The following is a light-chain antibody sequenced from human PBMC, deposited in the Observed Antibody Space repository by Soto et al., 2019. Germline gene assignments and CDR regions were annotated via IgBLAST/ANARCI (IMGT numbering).Light chain of an antibody. V-gene: IGLV1-47*01. CDR3: ATWDDSLSGVV. CDR1: SSNIERNF. CDR2: RNN. J-gene: IGLJ2*01. Sequence: QSVLTQPPSASGTPGRRVTISCSGSSSNIERNFIYWYQQVPGTAPKLLIYRNNQRPSGVPDRFSGSKSGTSASLAISGLRSEDEADYHCATWDDSLSGVVFGGGTKLTVL.